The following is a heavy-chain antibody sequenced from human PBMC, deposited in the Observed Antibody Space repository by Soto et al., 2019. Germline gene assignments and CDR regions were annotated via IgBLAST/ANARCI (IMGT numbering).Heavy chain of an antibody. J-gene: IGHJ6*02. CDR3: AREFGDIIAAAGPDYYYYGMDV. D-gene: IGHD6-13*01. Sequence: VKVSCTASGGTFSSYAISWVRQAPGQGLEWMGGIIPIFGTANYAQKFQGRVTITADKSTSTAYMELSSLRSEDTAVYYCAREFGDIIAAAGPDYYYYGMDVWGQGTTVTVSS. CDR2: IIPIFGTA. V-gene: IGHV1-69*13. CDR1: GGTFSSYA.